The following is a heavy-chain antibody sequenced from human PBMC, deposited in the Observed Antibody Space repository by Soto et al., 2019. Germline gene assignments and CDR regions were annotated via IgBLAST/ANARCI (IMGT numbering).Heavy chain of an antibody. CDR3: AHYTTDTYFDV. J-gene: IGHJ6*04. V-gene: IGHV2-5*02. CDR2: LYWDDTR. D-gene: IGHD1-1*01. CDR1: GFSLYTWGAG. Sequence: QITLKESSPTLVKPTQTLTLTCRFSGFSLYTWGAGVGSIRQSQGKALEWLALLYWDDTRRYNPSLKNTLTTAKDTSENQVVHTVTDMGPVDTGTYFCAHYTTDTYFDVWGKGATVTVSS.